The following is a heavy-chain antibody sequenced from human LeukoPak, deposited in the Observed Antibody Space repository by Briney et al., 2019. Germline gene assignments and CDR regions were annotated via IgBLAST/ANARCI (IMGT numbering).Heavy chain of an antibody. Sequence: GGSLRLSCAASGFTFSRYSVNWVRQAPGKGLEWVSYISSSSTIYYADSVKGRFTISRDNAKNSLYLQMNSLRADDTAVYYCARDSPPGYWGQGTLVTVSS. V-gene: IGHV3-48*01. J-gene: IGHJ4*02. CDR2: ISSSSTI. CDR3: ARDSPPGY. CDR1: GFTFSRYS.